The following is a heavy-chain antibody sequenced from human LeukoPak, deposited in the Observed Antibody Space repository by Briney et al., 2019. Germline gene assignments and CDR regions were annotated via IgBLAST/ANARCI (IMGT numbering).Heavy chain of an antibody. Sequence: GGSLRLSCAASGFTFSSYEMNWVRQAPGKGLEWVSYISSSGSTIHYADSVKGRFTISRDNSKNTVYLQMNSLKAEDTALYYCAKERVKLAARPVGLDYWGQGTLVTVSS. CDR2: ISSSGSTI. V-gene: IGHV3-48*03. D-gene: IGHD6-6*01. CDR3: AKERVKLAARPVGLDY. CDR1: GFTFSSYE. J-gene: IGHJ4*02.